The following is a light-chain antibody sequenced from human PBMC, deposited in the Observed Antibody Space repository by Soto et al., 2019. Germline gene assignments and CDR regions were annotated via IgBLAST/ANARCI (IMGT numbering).Light chain of an antibody. CDR2: DVS. CDR1: SSDVGGYNY. Sequence: QSALTQPRSVSGSPGQSVTISCTGTSSDVGGYNYVSRYQQHPGKAPKLMIYDVSKRPSGVPDRFSGSKSGNTASLTISGLRTEDEADYYCCSYAGSYTFYVFGTGTKLTVL. CDR3: CSYAGSYTFYV. J-gene: IGLJ1*01. V-gene: IGLV2-11*01.